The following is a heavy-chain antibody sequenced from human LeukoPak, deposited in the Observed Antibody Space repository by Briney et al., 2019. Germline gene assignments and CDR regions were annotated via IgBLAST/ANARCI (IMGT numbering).Heavy chain of an antibody. D-gene: IGHD6-19*01. CDR2: IYPGDSDT. CDR3: ARQKRIAVAGTTGYYYGMDV. CDR1: GYSFTSYW. J-gene: IGHJ6*02. Sequence: GESLKISCKGSGYSFTSYWIGWVRQMPGKGLEWMGIIYPGDSDTRYSPSFQGQVTISADKSISTAYLQWSSLKASDTAMYYCARQKRIAVAGTTGYYYGMDVWGQGTTVTVSS. V-gene: IGHV5-51*01.